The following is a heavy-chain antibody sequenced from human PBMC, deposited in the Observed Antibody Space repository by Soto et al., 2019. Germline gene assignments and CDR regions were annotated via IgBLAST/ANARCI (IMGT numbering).Heavy chain of an antibody. J-gene: IGHJ6*02. CDR1: GYSLTTYW. D-gene: IGHD3-9*01. CDR2: RYPADSDT. Sequence: PGESLTISCKASGYSLTTYWLAWVRQIPWKGLEWMGLRYPADSDTKYSPSFKGKVTISADKSIINAYVQWSSLRASDTAMYYCARFAAISPGYPPGMDLWAPGTTATASS. CDR3: ARFAAISPGYPPGMDL. V-gene: IGHV5-51*01.